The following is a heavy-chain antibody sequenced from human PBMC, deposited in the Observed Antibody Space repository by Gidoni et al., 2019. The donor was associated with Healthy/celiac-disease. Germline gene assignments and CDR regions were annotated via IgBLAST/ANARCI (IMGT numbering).Heavy chain of an antibody. J-gene: IGHJ4*02. Sequence: QLQLQESGPGLVKPSETLSLTCTVSGGSISSSSYYWGWIRQPPGKGLEWIGSIYYSGSTYYNPSLKSRVTISVDTSKNQFSLKLSSVTAADTAVYYCARQGYSYGFWDYWGQGTLVTVSS. V-gene: IGHV4-39*01. CDR1: GGSISSSSYY. CDR2: IYYSGST. CDR3: ARQGYSYGFWDY. D-gene: IGHD5-18*01.